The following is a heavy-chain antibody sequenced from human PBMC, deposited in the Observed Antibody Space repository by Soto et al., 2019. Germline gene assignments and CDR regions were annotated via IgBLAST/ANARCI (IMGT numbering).Heavy chain of an antibody. CDR1: GFTFSSYG. CDR2: ISYDGSNK. J-gene: IGHJ6*02. Sequence: QVQLVESGGGVVQPGRSLRLSCAASGFTFSSYGMHWVRQAPGKGLEWVAVISYDGSNKYYADSVKGRFTISRDNSKNTLYLQMNSLRTEDTAVYYCAKVAVWGPSSRNYDGMDVWGQGTTVTVSS. V-gene: IGHV3-30*18. CDR3: AKVAVWGPSSRNYDGMDV. D-gene: IGHD6-19*01.